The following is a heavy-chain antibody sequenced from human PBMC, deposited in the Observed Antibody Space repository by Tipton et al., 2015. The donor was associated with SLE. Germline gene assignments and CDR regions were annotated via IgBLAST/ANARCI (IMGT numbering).Heavy chain of an antibody. CDR3: ARLKSSVWGTYRDDSFDI. CDR2: IFHDGST. CDR1: GGSISPYY. Sequence: TLSLTCTLSGGSISPYYWSWIRQPPGKGLEWIGYIFHDGSTNYNPSLKSRVTISVDTSKNQFSLKLNSVTAADTAIYYCARLKSSVWGTYRDDSFDIWGRGTLVTVSS. D-gene: IGHD3-16*02. J-gene: IGHJ3*02. V-gene: IGHV4-59*08.